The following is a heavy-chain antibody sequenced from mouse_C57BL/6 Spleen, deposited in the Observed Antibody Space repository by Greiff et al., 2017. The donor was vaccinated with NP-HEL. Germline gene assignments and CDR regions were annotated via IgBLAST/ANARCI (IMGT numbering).Heavy chain of an antibody. CDR2: INPYNGGT. J-gene: IGHJ2*01. CDR1: GYTFTDYY. D-gene: IGHD1-1*01. CDR3: AIRDGGAFDY. Sequence: VQLKESGPVLVKPGASVKMSCKASGYTFTDYYMNWVKQSHGKSLEWIGVINPYNGGTSYNQKFKGKATLTVDKSSSTAYMELNSLTSEDSAVYYCAIRDGGAFDYWGQGTTLTVSS. V-gene: IGHV1-19*01.